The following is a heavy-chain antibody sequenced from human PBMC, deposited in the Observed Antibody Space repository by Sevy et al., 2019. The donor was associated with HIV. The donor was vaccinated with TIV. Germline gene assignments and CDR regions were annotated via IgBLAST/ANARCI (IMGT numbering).Heavy chain of an antibody. CDR3: ARHLPPSATTVPHFDY. CDR2: ISNSGSTI. Sequence: GGSLRLSCTASGFTFSSYEMNWVRQAPGKGLEWVSYISNSGSTIHYSDSVKGRFTISRDNAKNSRYLQMNRLRAEDTAVYYCARHLPPSATTVPHFDYWGRGILVTVSS. V-gene: IGHV3-48*03. D-gene: IGHD4-17*01. CDR1: GFTFSSYE. J-gene: IGHJ4*02.